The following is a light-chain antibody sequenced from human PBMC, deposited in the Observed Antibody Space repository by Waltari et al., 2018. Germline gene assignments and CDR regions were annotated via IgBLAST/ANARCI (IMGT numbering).Light chain of an antibody. CDR1: SSDVGSQKL. CDR2: EVA. J-gene: IGLJ3*02. CDR3: CSYTDTWV. Sequence: QSALTQPASVSGSPGQSLTISCTGTSSDVGSQKLVSWYQQHPGKAPKPIIFEVAKRPSGVSDRFSGSQSGDTASLTISGLQAEDEADYYCCSYTDTWVFGGGTKLTVL. V-gene: IGLV2-23*02.